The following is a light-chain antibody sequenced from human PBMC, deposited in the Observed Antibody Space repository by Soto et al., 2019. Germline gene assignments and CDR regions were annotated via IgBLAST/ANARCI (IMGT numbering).Light chain of an antibody. J-gene: IGLJ3*02. V-gene: IGLV2-8*01. CDR3: SSYAASNNFYFV. CDR2: EVT. CDR1: SSDVGGYNY. Sequence: SALTQPPSETGSPGQSVTISRTGTSSDVGGYNYVSWYQQYPGRAPKLMIYEVTKRPSGVPDRFSGSKSGNTASLTVSGLQAEDEADYYCSSYAASNNFYFVFGGGTKVTVL.